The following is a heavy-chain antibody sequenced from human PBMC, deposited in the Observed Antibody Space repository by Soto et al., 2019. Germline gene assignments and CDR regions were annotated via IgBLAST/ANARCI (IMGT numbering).Heavy chain of an antibody. CDR2: ISGSGNST. D-gene: IGHD6-19*01. J-gene: IGHJ4*02. CDR1: GFTFSSYA. Sequence: PGGSLRLSCGASGFTFSSYAMSWGRQAPGKGLEWVSEISGSGNSTNYADSVKGRFTFSRDNSKNTLYLQMNSLRAEDTAVYYCAKSGPVTGPFDFWGQGTLVTVSS. V-gene: IGHV3-23*01. CDR3: AKSGPVTGPFDF.